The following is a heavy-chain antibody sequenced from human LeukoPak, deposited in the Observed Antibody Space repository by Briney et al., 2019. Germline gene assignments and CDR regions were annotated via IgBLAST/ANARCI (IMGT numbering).Heavy chain of an antibody. D-gene: IGHD5-24*01. CDR3: ARRRDGFDY. J-gene: IGHJ4*02. Sequence: GGSLRLSCAASGFTFGNYWMSWVRQAPGKGLEWVANINTDGSLEYYVDSVRGRFTISRDNPKNSLYLLMNSLRAEDTAVYYCARRRDGFDYWGQGTLVTVSS. CDR1: GFTFGNYW. V-gene: IGHV3-7*01. CDR2: INTDGSLE.